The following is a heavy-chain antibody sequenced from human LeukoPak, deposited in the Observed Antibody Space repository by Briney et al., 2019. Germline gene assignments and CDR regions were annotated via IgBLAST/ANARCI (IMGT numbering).Heavy chain of an antibody. J-gene: IGHJ4*02. CDR1: GYTFTGYY. D-gene: IGHD3-10*01. V-gene: IGHV1-2*02. CDR2: INPNSGGT. Sequence: ASVKVSCKASGYTFTGYYMHWVRQAPGQGLEWMGWINPNSGGTNYAQKFQGRVTMTRDTSISTAYMELSRLRSEDTAVYYCARDRGEGYYFDYWGQGTLVTVSS. CDR3: ARDRGEGYYFDY.